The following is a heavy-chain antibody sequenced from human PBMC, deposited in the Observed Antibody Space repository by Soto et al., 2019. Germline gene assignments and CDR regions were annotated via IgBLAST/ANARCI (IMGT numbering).Heavy chain of an antibody. CDR1: GYSFSSYW. CDR2: IYPGDSDT. V-gene: IGHV5-51*01. Sequence: PVASVTISYKGSGYSFSSYWIGWVRQMPGKGLEWMGIIYPGDSDTRYSPSFQGQVAISADKSISTAYLQWSSLKASDTAMYYCARPYDSSGYYAFDIWGQGTMVTVSS. D-gene: IGHD3-22*01. CDR3: ARPYDSSGYYAFDI. J-gene: IGHJ3*02.